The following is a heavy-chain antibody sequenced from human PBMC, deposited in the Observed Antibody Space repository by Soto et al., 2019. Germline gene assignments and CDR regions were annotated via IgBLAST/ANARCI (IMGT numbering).Heavy chain of an antibody. CDR3: ARAVWPFDY. CDR1: GFTFSIYG. V-gene: IGHV3-33*01. Sequence: QVQLVESGGGVVQPGRSLRLSCAASGFTFSIYGMHWVRQAPGKGLEWVAVIWNDGSNKYYGDSVKGRFTISRDNSKNTLYLHMNSLTADDTAVYYCARAVWPFDYWGQGTLVTVSS. J-gene: IGHJ4*02. CDR2: IWNDGSNK. D-gene: IGHD3-16*01.